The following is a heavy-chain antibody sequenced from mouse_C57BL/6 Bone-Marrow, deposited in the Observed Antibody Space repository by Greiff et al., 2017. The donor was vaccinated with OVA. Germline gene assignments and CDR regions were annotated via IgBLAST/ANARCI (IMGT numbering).Heavy chain of an antibody. CDR3: ARRKVAWFAY. CDR1: GYTFTSYG. V-gene: IGHV1-81*01. CDR2: IYPRSGNT. J-gene: IGHJ3*01. Sequence: VQLQESGAELARPGASVKLSCKASGYTFTSYGISWVKQRTGQGLEWIGEIYPRSGNTYYNETFKGKATLTADKSSSTAYMELRSLTSEDSAVYFCARRKVAWFAYWGQGTLVTVSA.